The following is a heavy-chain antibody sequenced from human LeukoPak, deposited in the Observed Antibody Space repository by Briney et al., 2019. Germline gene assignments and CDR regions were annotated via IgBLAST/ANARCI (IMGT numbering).Heavy chain of an antibody. J-gene: IGHJ4*02. CDR1: GFTFSDAW. V-gene: IGHV3-15*01. CDR2: IKTKIDGGTT. Sequence: GGSLRLSCAASGFTFSDAWMNWVRQAPGKGLEWVGRIKTKIDGGTTDYAAPVKGRFTISRDVSKSTVYLQMNSLKTEDTAVYYCATQYFDCWGQGTLVTVSS. CDR3: ATQYFDC.